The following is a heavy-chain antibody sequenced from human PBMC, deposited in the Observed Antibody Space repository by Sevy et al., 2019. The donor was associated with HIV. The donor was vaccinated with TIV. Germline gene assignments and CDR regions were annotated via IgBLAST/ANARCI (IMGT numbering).Heavy chain of an antibody. D-gene: IGHD6-19*01. J-gene: IGHJ4*02. CDR2: IWYDGSNK. Sequence: GGSLRLSCAASGFTFSSYGMHWVRQAPGKGLEWVAIIWYDGSNKKYADSVKGRFSISRDNSKNTLYLRMNSLRAEDTAVYYCAREGIAVAGIGYYFDYWGQGTLVTVSS. V-gene: IGHV3-33*01. CDR3: AREGIAVAGIGYYFDY. CDR1: GFTFSSYG.